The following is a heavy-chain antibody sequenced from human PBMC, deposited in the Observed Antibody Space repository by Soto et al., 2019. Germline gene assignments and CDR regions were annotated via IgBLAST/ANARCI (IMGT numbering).Heavy chain of an antibody. CDR2: IYYSGTT. Sequence: PSETLSLTCTVSGGSISSSSYYWVWIRQPPGKGLEWIGSIYYSGTTYYNPSLKSRVTISVDTSKNQFSLKLRSVTAADTAVYYCARQSPDYLGSVGLFDPWGQGTLVTVSS. V-gene: IGHV4-39*01. CDR1: GGSISSSSYY. CDR3: ARQSPDYLGSVGLFDP. D-gene: IGHD1-26*01. J-gene: IGHJ5*02.